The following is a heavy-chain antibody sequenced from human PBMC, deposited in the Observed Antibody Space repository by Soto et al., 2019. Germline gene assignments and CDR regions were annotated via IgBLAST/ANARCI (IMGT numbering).Heavy chain of an antibody. CDR1: GFTFSNAW. J-gene: IGHJ4*02. D-gene: IGHD5-12*01. Sequence: GGSLRLSCAASGFTFSNAWMSWVRQAPGKGLEWVGRIKSKTDGGTTDYAAPVKGRFTISRDDSKNTLYLQMNSLKTEDTAVYYCTTDASASYSGPEKDYWGQGTLVTVSS. CDR3: TTDASASYSGPEKDY. CDR2: IKSKTDGGTT. V-gene: IGHV3-15*01.